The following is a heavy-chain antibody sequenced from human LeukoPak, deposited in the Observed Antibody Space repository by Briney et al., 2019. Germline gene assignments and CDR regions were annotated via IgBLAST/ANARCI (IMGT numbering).Heavy chain of an antibody. CDR1: GFTFSSYS. CDR2: ISSSSSYI. CDR3: ARERWFGSRFLWY. Sequence: PGGSLRLSCAASGFTFSSYSMNWVRQAPGKGLEWVSSISSSSSYIYYADSVKGRFTISRDNAKNSLYLQMNSLRAEDTAVYYCARERWFGSRFLWYWGQGTLVTVSS. J-gene: IGHJ4*02. D-gene: IGHD3-10*01. V-gene: IGHV3-21*01.